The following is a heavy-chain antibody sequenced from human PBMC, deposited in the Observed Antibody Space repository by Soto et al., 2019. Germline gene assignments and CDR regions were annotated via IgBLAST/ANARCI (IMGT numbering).Heavy chain of an antibody. Sequence: VQVLESGGALVQPGGSLRLSCAASGFGFSSYAMYWVRQAPGKGLEWVSTISNSGDRYYADSVEGRFTISRDNSKDTVYLQMNSLRAEDTAVYYCAKPKYRGVVVNVWGQGTTVTVSS. CDR3: AKPKYRGVVVNV. CDR2: ISNSGDR. J-gene: IGHJ6*02. V-gene: IGHV3-23*01. CDR1: GFGFSSYA. D-gene: IGHD3-10*01.